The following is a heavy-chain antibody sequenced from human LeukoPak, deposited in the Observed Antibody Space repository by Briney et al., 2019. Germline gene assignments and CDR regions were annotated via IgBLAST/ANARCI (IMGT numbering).Heavy chain of an antibody. V-gene: IGHV3-21*04. Sequence: PGGSLRLSCAASESLNGYAMSWVRQAPGMGLEWVASISSSGSYMYYADSVKGRFIISRDNAKKSLSLEMNSLTSQDTAIYYCARCALGVWADNYYMDVWGTGTPVFVSS. J-gene: IGHJ6*03. CDR1: ESLNGYA. D-gene: IGHD3-16*01. CDR2: ISSSGSYM. CDR3: ARCALGVWADNYYMDV.